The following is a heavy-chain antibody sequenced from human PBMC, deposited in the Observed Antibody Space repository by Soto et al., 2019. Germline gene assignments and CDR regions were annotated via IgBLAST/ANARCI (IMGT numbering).Heavy chain of an antibody. J-gene: IGHJ4*02. CDR1: GCSISSYY. CDR2: IYYSGST. Sequence: PSETLSLTCTVSGCSISSYYWSWIRQPPGKGLEWIGYIYYSGSTNYNPSLKSRVTISVDTSKNQFSLKLSSVTAADTAVYYCARGLHDILTGYYYFDYWGQGTLVTVSS. CDR3: ARGLHDILTGYYYFDY. V-gene: IGHV4-59*01. D-gene: IGHD3-9*01.